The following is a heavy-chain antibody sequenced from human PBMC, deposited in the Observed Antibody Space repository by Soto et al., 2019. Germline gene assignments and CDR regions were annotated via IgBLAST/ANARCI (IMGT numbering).Heavy chain of an antibody. D-gene: IGHD2-15*01. J-gene: IGHJ4*02. CDR1: GGSISSGGYS. Sequence: SETLSLTCAVSGGSISSGGYSWSWIRQPPGKGLEWIGYISHSGSTYYNPSLKSRVTISVDRSKNQFSLKLSSVTAADTAVYYCARHYAVVLYHFDYWGLGTLVTVSS. V-gene: IGHV4-30-2*01. CDR3: ARHYAVVLYHFDY. CDR2: ISHSGST.